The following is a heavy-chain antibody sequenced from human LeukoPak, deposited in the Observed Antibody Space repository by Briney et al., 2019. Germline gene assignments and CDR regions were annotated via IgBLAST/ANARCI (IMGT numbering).Heavy chain of an antibody. V-gene: IGHV3-23*01. CDR1: GFTFSTYD. D-gene: IGHD6-19*01. Sequence: PGGSLRLSCAASGFTFSTYDMNWVRQAPGKGLEWVSTISRSGDITYYADSVKGRFTISRDNSKNTLYLQMNSLRAEDTAIYYCATGSTAVAGTKYWGQGILVTVSS. CDR2: ISRSGDIT. CDR3: ATGSTAVAGTKY. J-gene: IGHJ4*02.